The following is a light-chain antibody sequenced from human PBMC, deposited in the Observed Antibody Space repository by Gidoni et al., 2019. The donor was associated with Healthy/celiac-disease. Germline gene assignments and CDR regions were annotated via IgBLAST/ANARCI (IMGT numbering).Light chain of an antibody. V-gene: IGKV1-5*03. CDR2: NAS. CDR1: QSISSW. CDR3: QQCNSYSWT. J-gene: IGKJ1*01. Sequence: DIQLTLSPSTLSVSVGERVTITCRASQSISSWLAWYQQKPGKAPKLLIYNASSLESGVPSRFSGSRSGTEFTLTISSLQPDDFATYYCQQCNSYSWTFGQGTKVEIK.